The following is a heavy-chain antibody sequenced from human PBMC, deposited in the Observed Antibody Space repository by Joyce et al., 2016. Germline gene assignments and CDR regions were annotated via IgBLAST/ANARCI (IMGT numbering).Heavy chain of an antibody. CDR1: GGSISSNNYY. V-gene: IGHV4-39*02. Sequence: QLQVQESGPGLVKPSETLSLTCTVSGGSISSNNYYWGWIRQPPGKGLEWIGSIYYSGSTYYNPSLKSRVTISVDTSKKHFPPKVNSVTAADTAVYYCVTKTGGVRGDYMDGWGKGTTVTVSS. CDR2: IYYSGST. D-gene: IGHD3-10*01. CDR3: VTKTGGVRGDYMDG. J-gene: IGHJ6*03.